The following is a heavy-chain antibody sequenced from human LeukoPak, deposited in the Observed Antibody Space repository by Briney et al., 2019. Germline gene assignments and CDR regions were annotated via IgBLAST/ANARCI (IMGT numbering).Heavy chain of an antibody. Sequence: ASVKVSCKASGYTFTRYYIHWVRQAPGQGLEWMGVINPSGGSTTHARKFQGRVTMTRDTSTSTVYMDLSSLRSEDTAVYYCARDLVGSSFGWGQGTLVTVSS. V-gene: IGHV1-46*01. CDR1: GYTFTRYY. D-gene: IGHD6-6*01. CDR2: INPSGGST. J-gene: IGHJ4*02. CDR3: ARDLVGSSFG.